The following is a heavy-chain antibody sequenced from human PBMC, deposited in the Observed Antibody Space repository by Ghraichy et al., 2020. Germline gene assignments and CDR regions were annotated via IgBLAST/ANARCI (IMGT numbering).Heavy chain of an antibody. D-gene: IGHD3-3*01. V-gene: IGHV4-34*01. CDR1: GGSFSGYY. CDR3: ARFSRGYDFWSGYYTGMPYYYGMDV. Sequence: SQTLSLTCAVYGGSFSGYYWSWIRQPPGKGLEWIGEINHSGSTNYNPSLKSRVTISVDTSKNQFSLKLSPVTAADTAVYYCARFSRGYDFWSGYYTGMPYYYGMDVWGQGTTVTVSS. J-gene: IGHJ6*02. CDR2: INHSGST.